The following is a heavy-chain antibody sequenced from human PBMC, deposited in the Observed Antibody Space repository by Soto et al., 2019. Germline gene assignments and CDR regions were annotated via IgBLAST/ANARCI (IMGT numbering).Heavy chain of an antibody. Sequence: QVQLQESGPGLVKPSETLSLTCTVSGGSISSYYWSWIRQPPGKGLEWIGYIYYSGSTNYNPSLKSRVTISVDTSKNQFSLKLSSVTAADTAVYYCARYTGGDGYNRAHFEYWGQGTLVTVSS. CDR2: IYYSGST. V-gene: IGHV4-59*01. J-gene: IGHJ4*02. D-gene: IGHD3-16*01. CDR1: GGSISSYY. CDR3: ARYTGGDGYNRAHFEY.